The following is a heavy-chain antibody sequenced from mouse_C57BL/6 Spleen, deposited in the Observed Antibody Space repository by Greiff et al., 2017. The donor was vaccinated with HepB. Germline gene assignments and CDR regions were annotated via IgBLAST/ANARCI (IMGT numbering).Heavy chain of an antibody. Sequence: QVHVKQSGAELARPGASVKMSCKASGYTFTSYTMHSVKQRPGQGLEWIGYINPSSGYTKYNQKFKDKATLTADKSSSTAYMQLSSLTSEDSAVYYCARSFDYWGQGTTLTVSS. CDR2: INPSSGYT. V-gene: IGHV1-4*01. J-gene: IGHJ2*01. CDR3: ARSFDY. CDR1: GYTFTSYT.